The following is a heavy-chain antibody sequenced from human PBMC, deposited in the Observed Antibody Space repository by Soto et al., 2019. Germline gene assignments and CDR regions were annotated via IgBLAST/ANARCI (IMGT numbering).Heavy chain of an antibody. D-gene: IGHD3-10*01. J-gene: IGHJ3*02. CDR2: IYYSGST. V-gene: IGHV4-59*08. CDR1: GGSISSYY. CDR3: ARLHMVRGIIMAFDI. Sequence: SETLSLTCTVSGGSISSYYWSWIRQPPGKGLEWIGYIYYSGSTNYNPSLKSRVTISVDTSKNQFSLKLSSVTAADTAVYYCARLHMVRGIIMAFDIWGPGTMVTGSS.